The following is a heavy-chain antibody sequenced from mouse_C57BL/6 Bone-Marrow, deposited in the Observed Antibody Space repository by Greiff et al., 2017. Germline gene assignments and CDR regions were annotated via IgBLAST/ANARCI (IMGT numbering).Heavy chain of an antibody. Sequence: VQLQQSGAELVRPGASVKLSCTASGFNIKDDYIHWVKQRPEQGLEWIGWIDPEIGDTEYASKFQGKATITSDTSSNTAYRQLSSLTSEDTAVYYCSSVEGNYFDFWGQGTPLTVAS. V-gene: IGHV14-4*01. CDR2: IDPEIGDT. J-gene: IGHJ2*01. CDR1: GFNIKDDY. CDR3: SSVEGNYFDF.